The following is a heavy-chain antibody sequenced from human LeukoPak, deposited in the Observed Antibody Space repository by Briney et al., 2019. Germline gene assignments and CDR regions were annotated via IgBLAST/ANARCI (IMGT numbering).Heavy chain of an antibody. V-gene: IGHV4-59*01. D-gene: IGHD1-26*01. CDR3: ARVSGSPYYYYYYMDV. CDR2: IYYSGST. CDR1: GGSISSYY. Sequence: SETLSLTCTVSGGSISSYYWSWIRQPPGKGLEWIGYIYYSGSTNYNPSLKSRVTISVDTSKNQFSLKLSSVTAADTAVYYCARVSGSPYYYYYYMDVWGEGTTVTVSS. J-gene: IGHJ6*03.